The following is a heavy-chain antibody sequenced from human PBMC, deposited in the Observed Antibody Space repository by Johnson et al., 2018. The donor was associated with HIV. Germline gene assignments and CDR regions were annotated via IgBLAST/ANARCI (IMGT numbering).Heavy chain of an antibody. CDR2: ISYDGSNK. Sequence: QVQLVESGGGLVKPGGSLRLSCAASGLTFSDYYMSWIRQAPGKGLEWVAVISYDGSNKYYADSVKGRFTISRDNSKNTLYLQMNSLRVEDTAVYYCARVKGITVFGVVRPHGAFDIWGQGTMVTVSS. CDR1: GLTFSDYY. J-gene: IGHJ3*02. D-gene: IGHD3-3*01. CDR3: ARVKGITVFGVVRPHGAFDI. V-gene: IGHV3-30*14.